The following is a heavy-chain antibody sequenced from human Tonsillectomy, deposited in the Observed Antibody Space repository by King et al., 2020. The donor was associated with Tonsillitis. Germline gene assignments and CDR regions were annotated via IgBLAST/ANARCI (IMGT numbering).Heavy chain of an antibody. CDR1: GFTFSSYA. CDR2: ISGSGGST. D-gene: IGHD3-3*01. J-gene: IGHJ6*02. CDR3: EKARDFWSPHGMDV. V-gene: IGHV3-23*04. Sequence: QLVQSGGGLIQPGGSLRLSCAASGFTFSSYAMSWVRQAPGKGLEWVSGISGSGGSTYYADSVKGRFAISRDNSKNTLYLKMNSLRAEDTAVYYCEKARDFWSPHGMDVWGQGTTVTVSS.